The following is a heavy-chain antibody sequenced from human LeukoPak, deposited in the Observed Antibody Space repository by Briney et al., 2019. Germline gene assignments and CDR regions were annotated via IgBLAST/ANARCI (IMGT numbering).Heavy chain of an antibody. CDR3: ARAGSSWRKNWFDP. J-gene: IGHJ5*02. Sequence: ASVTVSCMASGYTFTRYDINGMRQATGQGLEWMGWTIPNSGKTGYAQKFQGRVTMTRNTSISTAYMELSSLGSEDTAVYYCARAGSSWRKNWFDPWGQGSLVTVSP. CDR1: GYTFTRYD. CDR2: TIPNSGKT. V-gene: IGHV1-8*01. D-gene: IGHD6-13*01.